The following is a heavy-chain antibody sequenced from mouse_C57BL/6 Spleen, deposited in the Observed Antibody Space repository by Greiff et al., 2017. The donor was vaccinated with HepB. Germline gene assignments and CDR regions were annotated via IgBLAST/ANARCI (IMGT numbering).Heavy chain of an antibody. CDR1: GYTFTDYY. CDR2: INPYNGGT. D-gene: IGHD1-1*01. Sequence: EVQLQQSGPVLVKPGASVKMSCKASGYTFTDYYMNWVKQSHGKSLEWIGVINPYNGGTSYNQKFKSKATLTVDKSSSTAYMQLSSLTSEDSAVYYGARSGDYYGSSLFDYWGQGTTLTVSS. J-gene: IGHJ2*01. V-gene: IGHV1-19*01. CDR3: ARSGDYYGSSLFDY.